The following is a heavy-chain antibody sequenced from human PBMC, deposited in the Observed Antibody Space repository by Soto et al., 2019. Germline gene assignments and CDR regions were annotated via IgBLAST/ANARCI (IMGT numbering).Heavy chain of an antibody. CDR2: TYYRSKWYN. CDR3: ARDFLLGVAVAGSGFDY. D-gene: IGHD6-19*01. CDR1: GDSVSSNSAA. J-gene: IGHJ4*02. V-gene: IGHV6-1*01. Sequence: PSQTLSLTCAISGDSVSSNSAAWNWIRQSPSRGLEWLGRTYYRSKWYNDYAVSVKSRITINPDTSKNQFSLQLNSVTPEDTAVYYCARDFLLGVAVAGSGFDYWGQGTLVTVS.